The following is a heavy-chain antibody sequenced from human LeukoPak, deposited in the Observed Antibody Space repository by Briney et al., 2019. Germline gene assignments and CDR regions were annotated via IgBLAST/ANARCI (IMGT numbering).Heavy chain of an antibody. J-gene: IGHJ4*02. CDR2: IIPIFGTA. D-gene: IGHD5-18*01. CDR3: ASVDTAMVPRVDY. Sequence: EASVKVSCKASGGTFSSYAISWVRQAPGQGLEWMGGIIPIFGTANYAQKFQGRVTITADESTSTAYMELSSLRSEDTAVYYCASVDTAMVPRVDYWGQGTLVTVSS. CDR1: GGTFSSYA. V-gene: IGHV1-69*13.